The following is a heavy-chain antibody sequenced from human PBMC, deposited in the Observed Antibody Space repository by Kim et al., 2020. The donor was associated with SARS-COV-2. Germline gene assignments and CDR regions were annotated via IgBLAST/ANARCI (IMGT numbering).Heavy chain of an antibody. V-gene: IGHV3-73*01. J-gene: IGHJ3*02. D-gene: IGHD1-26*01. CDR1: GLTLSGSA. CDR2: IRSKSNSYET. CDR3: ARGPPYSESYWDAFDI. Sequence: GGSLRLSCAASGLTLSGSAMHWVRQASGTGLEWVGRIRSKSNSYETAYAASVEGGFTISRDDSKNTAYLQMNSLKTEDTAVYYCARGPPYSESYWDAFDIWGQGTMVTVSS.